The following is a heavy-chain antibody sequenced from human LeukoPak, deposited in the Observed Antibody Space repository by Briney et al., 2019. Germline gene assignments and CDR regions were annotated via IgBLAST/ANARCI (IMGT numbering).Heavy chain of an antibody. CDR2: ISYDGSNK. J-gene: IGHJ4*02. CDR3: ARTWELPNHFDY. D-gene: IGHD1-26*01. CDR1: GFTFSSYG. V-gene: IGHV3-30*03. Sequence: PGRSLRLSCAASGFTFSSYGMHWVRQAPGKGLEWVAVISYDGSNKYYADSVKGRFTISRDNSKNTLYLQMNSLRAEDTAVYYCARTWELPNHFDYWGQGTLVTVSS.